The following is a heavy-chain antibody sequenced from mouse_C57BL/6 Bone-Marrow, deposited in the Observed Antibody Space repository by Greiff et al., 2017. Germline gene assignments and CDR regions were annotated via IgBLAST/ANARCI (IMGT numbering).Heavy chain of an antibody. J-gene: IGHJ4*01. Sequence: EVKLMESGGGLVKPGASLKLSCAASGFTFSSYAMSWVRQTPEKRLEWVATISDGGSYTYYPDNVKGRFTLSRDNAKNNLYLQMSHLKSEDTAMYYCASSTVVAPMDYWGQGTAVTVSS. V-gene: IGHV5-4*03. CDR3: ASSTVVAPMDY. CDR1: GFTFSSYA. D-gene: IGHD1-1*01. CDR2: ISDGGSYT.